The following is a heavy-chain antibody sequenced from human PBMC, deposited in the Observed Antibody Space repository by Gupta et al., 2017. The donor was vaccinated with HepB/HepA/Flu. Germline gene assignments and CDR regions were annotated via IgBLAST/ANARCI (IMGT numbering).Heavy chain of an antibody. CDR1: GCTFSSYA. J-gene: IGHJ4*02. CDR3: AREQWFGEFNIDY. V-gene: IGHV1-69*04. CDR2: IIPILGIA. Sequence: QVQLVQSGAEVKKPGSSVKVSCKAPGCTFSSYAISWLRQAPGQGLEWMGRIIPILGIANYAQKFQGRVTITADKSTSTAYMELSSLRSEDTAVYYCAREQWFGEFNIDYWGQGTLVTVSS. D-gene: IGHD3-10*01.